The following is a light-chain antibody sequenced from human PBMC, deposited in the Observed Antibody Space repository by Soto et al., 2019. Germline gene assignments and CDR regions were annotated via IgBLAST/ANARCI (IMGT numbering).Light chain of an antibody. V-gene: IGLV2-14*01. CDR1: SSDVGGYKY. Sequence: QSALTQPASVSGSPGQSITISCTGTSSDVGGYKYVSWYRQHPGKAPKLLIYTVSNRPSGVSNRFSGSKSGNTASLTISGLQAEDEADYYCSSYTSSSSYVFGTGTKLTVL. J-gene: IGLJ1*01. CDR2: TVS. CDR3: SSYTSSSSYV.